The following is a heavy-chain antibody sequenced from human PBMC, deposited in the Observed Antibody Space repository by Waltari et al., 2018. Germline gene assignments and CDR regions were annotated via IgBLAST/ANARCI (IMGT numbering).Heavy chain of an antibody. V-gene: IGHV3-74*01. D-gene: IGHD2-8*01. CDR1: GSRSSTYW. CDR3: ATETCTNCHVREDDY. J-gene: IGHJ4*02. Sequence: DVQLLESGGGLVQPGGSLGPPRVASGSRSSTYWLYWIRQIPGKGLECSSHIYIDGSRIRYADSVQGRFTISRDNAQRTVYLQMNSLRDEDTAVYYCATETCTNCHVREDDYWGQGTLVTVSS. CDR2: IYIDGSRI.